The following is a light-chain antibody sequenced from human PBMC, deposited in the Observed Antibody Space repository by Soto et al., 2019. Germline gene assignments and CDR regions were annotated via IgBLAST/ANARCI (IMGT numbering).Light chain of an antibody. CDR2: DVS. V-gene: IGLV2-11*01. CDR3: CSYAGSPRYV. CDR1: SSDVGTYNY. J-gene: IGLJ1*01. Sequence: QSVLTQPRSVSGSLGQSVTISCTGTSSDVGTYNYVSGYQQHPGKAPKVMIYDVSERPSGVPDRFSGSKSGNTASLTISGLQAEDEADYYCCSYAGSPRYVLGTGTKLTVL.